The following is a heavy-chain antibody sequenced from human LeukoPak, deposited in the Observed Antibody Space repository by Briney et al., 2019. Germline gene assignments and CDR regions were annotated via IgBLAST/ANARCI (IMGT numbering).Heavy chain of an antibody. J-gene: IGHJ4*02. CDR2: TYYRSKWYD. D-gene: IGHD6-19*01. Sequence: SQTLSLTCAISGDSVSSKNGAWNWIRQSPLRGLEWLGRTYYRSKWYDEYADSVKGRVTISPDTSRNQFSLHVYSVTPEDTAVYYCARDLGTSGWYTLDFWGQGTLVTVSS. CDR3: ARDLGTSGWYTLDF. CDR1: GDSVSSKNGA. V-gene: IGHV6-1*01.